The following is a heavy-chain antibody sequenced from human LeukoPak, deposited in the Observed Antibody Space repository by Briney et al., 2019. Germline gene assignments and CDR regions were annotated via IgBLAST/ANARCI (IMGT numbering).Heavy chain of an antibody. V-gene: IGHV3-7*01. CDR3: ARDPTIFGVVIVPDY. CDR2: IKQDGSEK. D-gene: IGHD3-3*01. J-gene: IGHJ4*02. CDR1: GFTFSNYW. Sequence: PGGSLRLSCAASGFTFSNYWISWVRQAPGKGLEWVANIKQDGSEKYYVDSVKGRFTISRDNAKNSLYLQMNSLRAEDTAVYYCARDPTIFGVVIVPDYWGQGTLVTVSS.